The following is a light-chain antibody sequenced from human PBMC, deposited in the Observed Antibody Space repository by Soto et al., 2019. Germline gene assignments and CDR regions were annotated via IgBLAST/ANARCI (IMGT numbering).Light chain of an antibody. V-gene: IGKV3-20*01. CDR3: QQYGSSPLT. CDR1: QSVSSSY. J-gene: IGKJ4*01. CDR2: GAS. Sequence: ELVLTQSPGTLSLSPGERATLSCRASQSVSSSYLAWDQQKPGQAPRLLIYGASSRATGIPDRFSGSGSGTDFTLTISRLEPEDFAVYDCQQYGSSPLTFGGGTKVESK.